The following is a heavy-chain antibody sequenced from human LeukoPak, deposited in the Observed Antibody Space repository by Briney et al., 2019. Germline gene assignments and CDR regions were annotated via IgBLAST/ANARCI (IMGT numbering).Heavy chain of an antibody. J-gene: IGHJ4*02. V-gene: IGHV4-61*01. Sequence: SETLSLTCTVSGGSVSSGSYYWSWIRQPPEKGLEWIGYIYYSGCTNCNPSLKSRVTISVDTSKNQFSLKLTSVTAADTAVYYCARVRVVAAAGYYFDYWGQGTLVTVSS. CDR3: ARVRVVAAAGYYFDY. D-gene: IGHD6-13*01. CDR2: IYYSGCT. CDR1: GGSVSSGSYY.